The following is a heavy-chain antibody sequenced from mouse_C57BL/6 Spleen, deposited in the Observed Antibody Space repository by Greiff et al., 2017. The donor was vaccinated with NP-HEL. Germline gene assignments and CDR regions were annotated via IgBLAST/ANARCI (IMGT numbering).Heavy chain of an antibody. V-gene: IGHV1-64*01. D-gene: IGHD1-1*01. Sequence: QVQLQQPGAELVKPGASVKLSCKASGYTFTSYWMHWVKQRPGQGLEWIGMIHPNSGSTNYNEKFKSKATLTVDKSSSPAYMQLSSLTSEDSAVYYCARHPTGYGSSYNYAMDYWGQGTSVTVSS. CDR2: IHPNSGST. CDR1: GYTFTSYW. CDR3: ARHPTGYGSSYNYAMDY. J-gene: IGHJ4*01.